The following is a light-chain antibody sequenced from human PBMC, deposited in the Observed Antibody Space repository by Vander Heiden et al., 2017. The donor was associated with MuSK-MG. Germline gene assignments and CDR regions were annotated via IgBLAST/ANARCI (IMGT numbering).Light chain of an antibody. CDR1: SSDIGSYNY. CDR3: SSYTTTRTVL. Sequence: SALTQPASVSGSPGRSITISCIGSSSDIGSYNYVSWYQQHPGKAPKLMIYDVNNRPSGVSDRFSGSKSGNTAFLTISGLQAEDESDYYCSSYTTTRTVLFGGGTKVTVL. CDR2: DVN. V-gene: IGLV2-14*03. J-gene: IGLJ2*01.